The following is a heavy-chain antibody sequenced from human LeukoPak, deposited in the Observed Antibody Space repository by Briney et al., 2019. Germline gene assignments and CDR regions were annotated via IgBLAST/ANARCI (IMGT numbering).Heavy chain of an antibody. CDR1: GFTFSLYE. D-gene: IGHD6-19*01. Sequence: QPGGSLRLSCAASGFTFSLYEMTWVRQAPGKGLEWVSYITRSGSTTYYADSVKGRFTISRDNAKNSLYLQMNSLTTEDTAVYYCARGLTVADRTQVPPDYWGQGSLVTVSS. V-gene: IGHV3-48*03. CDR3: ARGLTVADRTQVPPDY. CDR2: ITRSGSTT. J-gene: IGHJ4*02.